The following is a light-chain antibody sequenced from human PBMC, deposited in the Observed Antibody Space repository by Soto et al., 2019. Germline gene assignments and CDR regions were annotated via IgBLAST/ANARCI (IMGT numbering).Light chain of an antibody. CDR3: QQYNVWPLT. Sequence: EIVMTQSPATLSVSPGERATLSCRASQSISSNLACYQQKPDQTPILHIYLASTRATGIPDRFNGGGSGTEFTLTFSSLQSEEFAVYYCQQYNVWPLTFGGGTKVEFK. CDR2: LAS. V-gene: IGKV3-15*01. J-gene: IGKJ4*01. CDR1: QSISSN.